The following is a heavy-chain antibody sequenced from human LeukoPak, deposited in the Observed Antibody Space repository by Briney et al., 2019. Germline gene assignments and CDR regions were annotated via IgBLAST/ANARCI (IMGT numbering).Heavy chain of an antibody. D-gene: IGHD6-6*01. CDR2: ISRSRSNK. V-gene: IGHV3-48*01. CDR3: ARGSSSPDY. J-gene: IGHJ4*02. CDR1: GFTFSRYS. Sequence: PGGSLRLSCAASGFTFSRYSMNWVRQAPGKGLEWGSYISRSRSNKYYANSVKGRFTIYRENEKNSLYLQMNSLRADDTAVYYCARGSSSPDYWGQGTLVTVSS.